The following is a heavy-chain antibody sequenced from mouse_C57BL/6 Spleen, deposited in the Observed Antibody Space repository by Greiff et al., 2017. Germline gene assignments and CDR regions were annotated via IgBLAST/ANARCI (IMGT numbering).Heavy chain of an antibody. D-gene: IGHD1-1*01. V-gene: IGHV1-53*01. CDR3: AILNGSSFYAMDY. Sequence: VQLQQPGTELVKPGASVKLSCKASGYTFTSYWMHWVKQRPGQGLEWIGNINPSNGGTNYNEKFKSKATLTVDKSSSTAYMQLSSLTSEDSAVYYCAILNGSSFYAMDYWGQGTSVTVSS. CDR2: INPSNGGT. CDR1: GYTFTSYW. J-gene: IGHJ4*01.